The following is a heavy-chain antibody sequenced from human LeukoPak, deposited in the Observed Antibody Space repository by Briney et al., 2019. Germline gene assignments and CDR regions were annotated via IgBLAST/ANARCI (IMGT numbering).Heavy chain of an antibody. D-gene: IGHD3-16*01. CDR2: FDPEDGET. CDR3: ARDRRFGDYYYYYMDV. Sequence: GASVKVSCKVSGYTLTELSMHWVRQAPGKGLEWMGGFDPEDGETIYAQKFQGRVTMTEDTSTDTAYMELSSLRSEDTAVYYCARDRRFGDYYYYYMDVWGKGTTVTVSS. J-gene: IGHJ6*03. CDR1: GYTLTELS. V-gene: IGHV1-24*01.